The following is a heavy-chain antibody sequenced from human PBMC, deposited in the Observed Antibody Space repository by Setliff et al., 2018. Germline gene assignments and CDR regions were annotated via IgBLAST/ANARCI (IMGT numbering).Heavy chain of an antibody. J-gene: IGHJ4*02. CDR1: GFTFSSYS. Sequence: PGGSLRLSCAASGFTFSSYSMNWVRQAPGKGLEWVSYISSSSSTIYYADSVKGRFTISRDNAKNSLYLQMNSLRAEDTAVYYCARGGYSSGWYVSASLNFDYWGQGTLVTVSS. CDR2: ISSSSSTI. CDR3: ARGGYSSGWYVSASLNFDY. D-gene: IGHD6-19*01. V-gene: IGHV3-48*04.